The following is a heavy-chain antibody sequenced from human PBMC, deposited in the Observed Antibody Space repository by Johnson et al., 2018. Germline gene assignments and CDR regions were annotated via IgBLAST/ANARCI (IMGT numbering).Heavy chain of an antibody. V-gene: IGHV4-61*01. CDR1: GASVRSGTYY. D-gene: IGHD1-26*01. CDR2: IYYTGST. J-gene: IGHJ6*02. Sequence: QVQLQESGPGLVKPSETLSLTCTVSGASVRSGTYYWSWIRQPPGKGLEWIGQIYYTGSTNYNPSLKSRVSISLDTSKQQFSLKLSSVTAADTAVYYWARDWEKRGLDVWGQGTTVAVSS. CDR3: ARDWEKRGLDV.